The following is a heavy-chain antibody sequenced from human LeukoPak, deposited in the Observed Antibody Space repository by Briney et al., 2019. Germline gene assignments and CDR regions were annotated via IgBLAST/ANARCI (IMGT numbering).Heavy chain of an antibody. CDR3: ARELKYYYDSSGYYDY. CDR2: IIPIFGTA. J-gene: IGHJ4*02. V-gene: IGHV1-69*05. CDR1: GVTFSSYA. Sequence: SVKVSCTASGVTFSSYAISWVRQAPGQGLEWMSSIIPIFGTANYAQKFQGRVTITTDESTSTAYMELSSLRSEDTAVYYCARELKYYYDSSGYYDYWGQGTLVTVSS. D-gene: IGHD3-22*01.